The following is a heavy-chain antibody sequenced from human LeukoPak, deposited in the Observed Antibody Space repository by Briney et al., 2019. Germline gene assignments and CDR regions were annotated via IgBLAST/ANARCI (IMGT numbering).Heavy chain of an antibody. V-gene: IGHV3-21*01. D-gene: IGHD3-22*01. J-gene: IGHJ4*02. Sequence: GGSLRLSCAASGFTFSSYSMNWVRQAPGKGLEWVSSISSSSSYIYYADSVKGRFTISRDNAKNSLYLQMNSLRAEDTAVYYCARVSAYYYDSSGYCFDYWGQGTLVTVSS. CDR3: ARVSAYYYDSSGYCFDY. CDR1: GFTFSSYS. CDR2: ISSSSSYI.